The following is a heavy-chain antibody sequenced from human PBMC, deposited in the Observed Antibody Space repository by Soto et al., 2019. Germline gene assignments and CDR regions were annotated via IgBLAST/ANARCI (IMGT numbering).Heavy chain of an antibody. D-gene: IGHD2-15*01. Sequence: GGSLRLSCAASGFTFSSYAMHWVRQAPGKGLEFFSAISSNGGSTYYANSVKGRFTISRDNSKNTLYLQMGSLRAEDMAVYYCARGPSVVVVVAATLDEYFQHWGQGTLVTVSS. V-gene: IGHV3-64*01. J-gene: IGHJ1*01. CDR1: GFTFSSYA. CDR2: ISSNGGST. CDR3: ARGPSVVVVVAATLDEYFQH.